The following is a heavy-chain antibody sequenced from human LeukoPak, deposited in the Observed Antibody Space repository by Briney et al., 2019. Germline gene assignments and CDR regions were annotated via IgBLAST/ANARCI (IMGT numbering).Heavy chain of an antibody. J-gene: IGHJ4*02. CDR1: GGSISSSSYY. Sequence: SETLSLTCTVSGGSISSSSYYWGWIRQPPGKGLELIGRIYYSESTYYNPSLKSRVTISVDTSKNQFSLRLSSVTAADTAVYYCASGIAVAGGPYYFDYWGQGTLVTVSS. CDR2: IYYSEST. CDR3: ASGIAVAGGPYYFDY. V-gene: IGHV4-39*01. D-gene: IGHD6-19*01.